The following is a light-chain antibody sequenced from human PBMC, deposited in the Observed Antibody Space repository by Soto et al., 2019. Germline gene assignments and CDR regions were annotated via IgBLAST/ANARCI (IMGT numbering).Light chain of an antibody. CDR3: QQYYGSPRT. J-gene: IGKJ1*01. CDR1: QSISTY. CDR2: AAS. V-gene: IGKV1-39*01. Sequence: DIQMTPSPSPLSSTVRDRVTITFPASQSISTYLNWYQQKLGKAPTLLIYAASSLQSGVPSRFRGGGSGTDFTLTISNLQPEDFATYFCQQYYGSPRTFGQGTK.